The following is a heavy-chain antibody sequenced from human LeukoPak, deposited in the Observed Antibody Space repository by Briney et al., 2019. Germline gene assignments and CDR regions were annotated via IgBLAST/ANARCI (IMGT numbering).Heavy chain of an antibody. J-gene: IGHJ3*02. CDR2: IYTSGST. D-gene: IGHD3/OR15-3a*01. CDR1: GGSISSYY. V-gene: IGHV4-4*07. CDR3: AREFPPEFVGWTHAFDI. Sequence: KPSETLSLTCTVSGGSISSYYWSWIRQPAGKGLEWIGRIYTSGSTNYSPSLKSRVTMSVDTSKNQFSLKLSSVTAADTAVYYCAREFPPEFVGWTHAFDIWGQGTMVTVSS.